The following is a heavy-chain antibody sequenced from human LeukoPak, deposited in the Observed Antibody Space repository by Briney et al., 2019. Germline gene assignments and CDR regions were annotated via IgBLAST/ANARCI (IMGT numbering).Heavy chain of an antibody. D-gene: IGHD3-9*01. CDR1: VYTFTDYY. CDR2: INPNSGGT. CDR3: ARSPHILTGENFDY. J-gene: IGHJ4*02. V-gene: IGHV1-2*02. Sequence: ASVKVSCKASVYTFTDYYIHWVRQAPGQGLEWMGWINPNSGGTNYAQTFQGRVTMARGTSISTAYMELSRLKSDDTAVYYCARSPHILTGENFDYWGQGTLVTVSS.